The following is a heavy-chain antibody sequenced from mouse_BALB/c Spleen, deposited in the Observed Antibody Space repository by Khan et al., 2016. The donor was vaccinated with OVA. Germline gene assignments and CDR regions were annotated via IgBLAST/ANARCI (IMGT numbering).Heavy chain of an antibody. CDR1: GYTFTNYW. J-gene: IGHJ2*01. CDR3: ARGGITTGYFDY. D-gene: IGHD1-1*01. Sequence: QMQLEESGAELARPGASVKLSCKASGYTFTNYWMQWVKQRPGQGLEWIGTTYPGNGDSRYTQNFKGKATLTADESSNTAYMQLSSLTSEDSVVYYCARGGITTGYFDYWGLGTTLTVSS. CDR2: TYPGNGDS. V-gene: IGHV1-87*01.